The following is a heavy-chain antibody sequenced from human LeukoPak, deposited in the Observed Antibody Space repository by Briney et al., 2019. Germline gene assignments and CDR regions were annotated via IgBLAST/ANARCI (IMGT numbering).Heavy chain of an antibody. Sequence: PRGSLRLSCAASGFTFSSYWMHWVRQAPGKGLVWVSRINSDGSSTSYADSVKGRFTISRDNAKNTLYLQMNSLRAEDTAVYYCARDGKGQPGSFNYYYYMDVWGKGTTVTVSS. D-gene: IGHD3-10*01. CDR2: INSDGSST. J-gene: IGHJ6*03. CDR3: ARDGKGQPGSFNYYYYMDV. V-gene: IGHV3-74*01. CDR1: GFTFSSYW.